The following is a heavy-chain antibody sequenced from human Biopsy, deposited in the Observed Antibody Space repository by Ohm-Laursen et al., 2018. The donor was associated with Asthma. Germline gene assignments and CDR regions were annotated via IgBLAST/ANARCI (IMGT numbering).Heavy chain of an antibody. CDR1: GFSFSDYY. CDR2: IYSGGGT. Sequence: GSLRLSCAASGFSFSDYYMTWMRQAPGKGLEWVSVIYSGGGTYYADSVQGRVTISRDNSKNTLSLQMNSLGAEDTAVYYCARAYGGSFFSGSFDIWGQGTMVTVSS. J-gene: IGHJ3*02. D-gene: IGHD4-23*01. V-gene: IGHV3-53*01. CDR3: ARAYGGSFFSGSFDI.